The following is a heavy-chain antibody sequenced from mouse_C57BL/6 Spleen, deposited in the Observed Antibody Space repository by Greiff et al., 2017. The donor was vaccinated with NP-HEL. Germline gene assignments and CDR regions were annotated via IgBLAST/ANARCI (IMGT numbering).Heavy chain of an antibody. CDR1: GYTFTDYE. CDR2: IDPETGGT. D-gene: IGHD2-4*01. J-gene: IGHJ3*01. CDR3: TSLYFDYDWFAY. V-gene: IGHV1-15*01. Sequence: VKLVESGAELVRPGASVTLSCKASGYTFTDYEMHWVKQTPVHGLEWIGAIDPETGGTAYNQKFKGKAILTADKSSSTAYMELRSLTSEDSAVYYCTSLYFDYDWFAYWGQGTLVTVSA.